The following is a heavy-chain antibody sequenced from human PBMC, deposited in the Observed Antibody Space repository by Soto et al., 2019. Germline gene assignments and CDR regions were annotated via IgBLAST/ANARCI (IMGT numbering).Heavy chain of an antibody. V-gene: IGHV3-23*01. CDR1: GFTFSSYA. D-gene: IGHD4-4*01. CDR2: ISGSGGST. J-gene: IGHJ4*02. CDR3: AKVGTTVKYYFDY. Sequence: SLILSCAASGFTFSSYAMSWVRQAPGKGLEWVSAISGSGGSTYYADSVKGRFTISRDNSKNTLYLQMNSLRAEDTAVYYCAKVGTTVKYYFDYWGQGTLVTVSS.